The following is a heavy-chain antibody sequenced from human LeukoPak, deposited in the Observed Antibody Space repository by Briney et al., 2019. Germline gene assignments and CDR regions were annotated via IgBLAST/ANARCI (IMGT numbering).Heavy chain of an antibody. CDR3: ARVASNYDFDY. CDR1: GFTFDDYG. V-gene: IGHV3-20*04. D-gene: IGHD4-11*01. J-gene: IGHJ4*02. Sequence: GGSLRLSCAASGFTFDDYGMTWGRQAPGKGLEWVSGINWNGGNTGYADSVKGRFTISRDNAQNSLYLQMNSLRAEDTALYYCARVASNYDFDYWGQGTLVSVSS. CDR2: INWNGGNT.